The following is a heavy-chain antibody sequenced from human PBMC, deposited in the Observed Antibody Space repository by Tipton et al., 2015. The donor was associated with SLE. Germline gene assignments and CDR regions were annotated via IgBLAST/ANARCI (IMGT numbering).Heavy chain of an antibody. D-gene: IGHD2/OR15-2a*01. V-gene: IGHV3-21*01. Sequence: SLRLSCAASGFTFSSYSMNWVRQAPGKGLEWVSSISSSSSYIYYADSVKGRFTISRDNAKNSLYLQMNSLRAEDTAVYYCARDNLSGAFDIWGQGTMVTVSS. J-gene: IGHJ3*02. CDR2: ISSSSSYI. CDR1: GFTFSSYS. CDR3: ARDNLSGAFDI.